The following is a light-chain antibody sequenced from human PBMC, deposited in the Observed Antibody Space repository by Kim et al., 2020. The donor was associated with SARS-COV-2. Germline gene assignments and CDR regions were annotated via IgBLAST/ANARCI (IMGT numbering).Light chain of an antibody. CDR2: YHG. V-gene: IGLV3-21*04. CDR3: QVWDSSSDHRV. CDR1: NIGSKT. J-gene: IGLJ2*01. Sequence: APGKTVRINCGGDNIGSKTVHWYQQKAGQAPVLAIYYHGDRPSGIPERFSGSNSGNTATLTIIRVEAGDEADYYCQVWDSSSDHRVFGGGTQLTVL.